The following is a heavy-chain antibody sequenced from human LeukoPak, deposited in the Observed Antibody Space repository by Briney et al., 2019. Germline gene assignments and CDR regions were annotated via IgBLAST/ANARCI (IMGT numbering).Heavy chain of an antibody. CDR3: ARWGQQLLDP. D-gene: IGHD6-13*01. Sequence: SETLSLTCTVSGGSIRSSYYYWGWIRQPPGKGLEWIGSIYDSGSTYYNPSLKSRVTISIDTSKNQFSLKLSSVTAADTAVYYCARWGQQLLDPWGQGTLVTVSS. CDR1: GGSIRSSYYY. CDR2: IYDSGST. J-gene: IGHJ5*02. V-gene: IGHV4-39*01.